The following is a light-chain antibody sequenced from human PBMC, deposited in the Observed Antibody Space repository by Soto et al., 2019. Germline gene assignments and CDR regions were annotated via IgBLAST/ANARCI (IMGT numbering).Light chain of an antibody. Sequence: QSALTQPASVSGSPGQSITISCTGTSSDVGGYNYVSWYPQHPGKAPKLIIYEVSNRPSGVSNRFSGTKSGNPASLASSGLQAEGEGDYFCSSYTSSGTLLVFGGGTKLTVL. CDR3: SSYTSSGTLLV. CDR2: EVS. CDR1: SSDVGGYNY. V-gene: IGLV2-14*01. J-gene: IGLJ2*01.